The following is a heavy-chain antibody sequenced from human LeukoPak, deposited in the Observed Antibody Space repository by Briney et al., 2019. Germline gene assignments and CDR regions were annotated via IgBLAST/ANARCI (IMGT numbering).Heavy chain of an antibody. Sequence: GGSLRLSCAASGFTFSSYAMSWVRQAPGKGLEWVSAISGSCGSTYYADSVKGRFTISKDNSKNTLYLQMNSLRSEDTAVYYCAKGRRRAPTPFDYWGQGTLVTVSS. V-gene: IGHV3-23*01. CDR2: ISGSCGST. CDR3: AKGRRRAPTPFDY. CDR1: GFTFSSYA. J-gene: IGHJ4*02. D-gene: IGHD4/OR15-4a*01.